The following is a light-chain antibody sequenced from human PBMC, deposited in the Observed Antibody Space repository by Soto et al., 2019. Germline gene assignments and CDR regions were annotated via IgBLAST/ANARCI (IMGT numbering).Light chain of an antibody. V-gene: IGKV3-11*01. Sequence: EVVLTQSPATLSLPPGERATLSCRASQSVSSYLVWYQQKPGQAPRLLIYDASNRATGIPARFSGSGSGADFTLTISSLEPEDFAVYYCQQRSYWPPTFGGGTKVEIK. J-gene: IGKJ4*01. CDR2: DAS. CDR1: QSVSSY. CDR3: QQRSYWPPT.